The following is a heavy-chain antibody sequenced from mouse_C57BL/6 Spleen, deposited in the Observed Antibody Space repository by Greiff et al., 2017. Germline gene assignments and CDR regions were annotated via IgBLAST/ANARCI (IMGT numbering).Heavy chain of an antibody. CDR2: INYDGSN. CDR1: GYSITSGYY. J-gene: IGHJ2*01. CDR3: ARVTTVVAGNYFDY. Sequence: VQLKESGPGLVKPSQSLSLTCSVTGYSITSGYYWNWIRQFPGNKLEWMGYINYDGSNNYNPSLKTRISITRDTSTNQFFLKLNSVTTEDTATDYGARVTTVVAGNYFDYWGQGTTLTVSS. V-gene: IGHV3-6*01. D-gene: IGHD1-1*01.